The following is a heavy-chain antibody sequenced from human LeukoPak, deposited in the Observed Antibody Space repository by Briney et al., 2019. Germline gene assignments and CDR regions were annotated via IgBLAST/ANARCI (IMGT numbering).Heavy chain of an antibody. CDR1: GGSFSGYY. J-gene: IGHJ3*02. CDR3: ARELLTFGGVGAFDI. Sequence: SSETLSLTCAVYGGSFSGYYWSWIRQPPGKGLEWIGYIYYSGSTNYNPSLKSRVTISLDTSKNQFSLNLTSVTAADTAVYYCARELLTFGGVGAFDIWGQGTMVTVSS. CDR2: IYYSGST. D-gene: IGHD3-16*01. V-gene: IGHV4-59*01.